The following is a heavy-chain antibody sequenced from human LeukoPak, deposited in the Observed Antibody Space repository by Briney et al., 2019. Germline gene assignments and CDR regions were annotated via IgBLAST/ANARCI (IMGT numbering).Heavy chain of an antibody. CDR1: GGSISSGGYS. J-gene: IGHJ6*03. Sequence: PSETLSLTCAVSGGSISSGGYSWSWIRQPPGKGLEWIGYIYYSGSTYYNPSLKSRVTISVDTSKNQFSLKLSSVTAADTAVYYCARSTYYDFWSGYRGDYYMDVWGKGTTVTVSS. CDR3: ARSTYYDFWSGYRGDYYMDV. V-gene: IGHV4-30-4*07. D-gene: IGHD3-3*01. CDR2: IYYSGST.